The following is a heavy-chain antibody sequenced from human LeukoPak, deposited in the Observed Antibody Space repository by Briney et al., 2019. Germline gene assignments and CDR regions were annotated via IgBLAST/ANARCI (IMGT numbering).Heavy chain of an antibody. CDR2: INHSGST. J-gene: IGHJ4*02. CDR3: ERGIQEGVETNLDIVATIGYYFDY. Sequence: PSETLSLTCAVYGGSFSGYYWSWIRQPPGKGLEWMGEINHSGSTNYNPSLKSRVTISVDPSKNQFSLKLSSVTAADTAVYYCERGIQEGVETNLDIVATIGYYFDYWGQGTLVTVSS. V-gene: IGHV4-34*01. D-gene: IGHD5-12*01. CDR1: GGSFSGYY.